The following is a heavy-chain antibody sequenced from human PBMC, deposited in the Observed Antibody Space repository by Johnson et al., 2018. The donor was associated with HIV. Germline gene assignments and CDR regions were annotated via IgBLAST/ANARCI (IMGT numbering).Heavy chain of an antibody. V-gene: IGHV3-66*02. CDR3: ARVRQLGRGDAFDI. Sequence: VQLVESGGGVVQPGGSLRLSCAASGFSVSTSYMTWVRQAPGKGLAWVSSISCGGRTYYADTVKGRFTISRDNSKNTLYLQMNSLRAEDTAVYYCARVRQLGRGDAFDIWGQGTMVTVSS. CDR1: GFSVSTSY. J-gene: IGHJ3*02. D-gene: IGHD6-6*01. CDR2: ISCGGRT.